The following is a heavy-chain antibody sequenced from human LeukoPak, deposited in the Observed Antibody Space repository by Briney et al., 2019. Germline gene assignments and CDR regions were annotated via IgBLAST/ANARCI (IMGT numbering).Heavy chain of an antibody. CDR2: IYYSGST. J-gene: IGHJ3*02. V-gene: IGHV4-39*01. CDR1: GGSISSGDYY. CDR3: ARHYYDSSGYYPADRDAFDI. D-gene: IGHD3-22*01. Sequence: SETLSLTCTVSGGSISSGDYYWGWIRQPPGKGLEWIGSIYYSGSTYYNPSLKSRVTISVDTSKNQFSLKLSSVTAADTAVYYCARHYYDSSGYYPADRDAFDIWGQGTMVTVSS.